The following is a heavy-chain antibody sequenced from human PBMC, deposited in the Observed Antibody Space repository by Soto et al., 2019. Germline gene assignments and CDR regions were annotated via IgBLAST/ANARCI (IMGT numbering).Heavy chain of an antibody. V-gene: IGHV3-23*01. CDR2: VTANGGST. Sequence: EVQLLESGGGFVQPGGSLRLSCAATGFTFSVYAMTWVRQAPRKGLERVSAVTANGGSTYSADSVKGRFTISRDNSKNTLFLQMNSLRAEDTAVYYCASLGVGDWANYYYYYGMDVWGQGTTVTVSS. CDR3: ASLGVGDWANYYYYYGMDV. CDR1: GFTFSVYA. J-gene: IGHJ6*02. D-gene: IGHD2-21*02.